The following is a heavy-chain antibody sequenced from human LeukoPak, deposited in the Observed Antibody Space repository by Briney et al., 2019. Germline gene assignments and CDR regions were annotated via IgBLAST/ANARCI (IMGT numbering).Heavy chain of an antibody. D-gene: IGHD3-16*01. V-gene: IGHV3-74*01. Sequence: PGGSLRLSCAASGFTVSSNYMSWVRQAPGKGLVWASRINDDGSLTDYADSVKGRFTISRDNAKNTLDLQMNSLRAEDTAVYYCARDGPLGKGDYWGQGTLVTVSS. J-gene: IGHJ4*02. CDR2: INDDGSLT. CDR3: ARDGPLGKGDY. CDR1: GFTVSSNY.